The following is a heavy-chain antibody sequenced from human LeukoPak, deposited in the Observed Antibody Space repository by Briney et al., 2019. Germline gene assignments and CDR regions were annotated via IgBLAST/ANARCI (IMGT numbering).Heavy chain of an antibody. D-gene: IGHD6-6*01. Sequence: KSSETLSLTCTVSGGSISSYYWSWIRQPPGKGLEWIGYINYSGSTNYNPSLKSRVTISVDTSKNQFSLKVSSVTAADTAVYYCARRWGGSSWTPSSFDPWGQGTLVTVSS. CDR3: ARRWGGSSWTPSSFDP. CDR1: GGSISSYY. J-gene: IGHJ5*02. CDR2: INYSGST. V-gene: IGHV4-59*01.